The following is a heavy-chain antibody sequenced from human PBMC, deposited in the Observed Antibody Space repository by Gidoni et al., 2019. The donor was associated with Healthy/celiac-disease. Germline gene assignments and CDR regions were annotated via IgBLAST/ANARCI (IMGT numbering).Heavy chain of an antibody. Sequence: QVQLVESGGGVVQPGRSLRLSCAASGFTFSTYGMHWVRQAPGKGLEVVAVIWYDGSNKYYADSVKGRFTISRDNSKNTLYLQMNSLRAEDTAVYYCARDGVMIVRYYFDYWGQGTLVTVSS. CDR2: IWYDGSNK. V-gene: IGHV3-33*01. D-gene: IGHD3-22*01. J-gene: IGHJ4*02. CDR1: GFTFSTYG. CDR3: ARDGVMIVRYYFDY.